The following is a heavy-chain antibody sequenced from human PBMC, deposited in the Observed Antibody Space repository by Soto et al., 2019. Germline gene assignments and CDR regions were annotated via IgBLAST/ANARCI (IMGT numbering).Heavy chain of an antibody. CDR3: ARFSDFWSGYYSYNWFDP. D-gene: IGHD3-3*01. V-gene: IGHV4-31*03. J-gene: IGHJ5*02. Sequence: SETLSLTCTVSGGSISSGGYYWSWIRQHPGKGLEWIGYIYYSGSTYYNPSLKSRVTTSVDTSKNQFSLKLSSVTAADTAVYYCARFSDFWSGYYSYNWFDPWGQGTLVTVSS. CDR1: GGSISSGGYY. CDR2: IYYSGST.